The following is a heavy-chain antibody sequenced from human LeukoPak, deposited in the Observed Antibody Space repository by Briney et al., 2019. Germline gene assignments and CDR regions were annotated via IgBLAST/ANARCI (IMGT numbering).Heavy chain of an antibody. Sequence: GASVKVSCKASGYTVTSYGISWVRQAPGQGLEWMGWISAYNGNTNYAQKLQGRVTMTADTSTSTAYMELRSLRSDDTAVYYCARVWSGQIFDYWGQGTLVTVSS. CDR3: ARVWSGQIFDY. CDR1: GYTVTSYG. D-gene: IGHD3-3*01. CDR2: ISAYNGNT. V-gene: IGHV1-18*01. J-gene: IGHJ4*02.